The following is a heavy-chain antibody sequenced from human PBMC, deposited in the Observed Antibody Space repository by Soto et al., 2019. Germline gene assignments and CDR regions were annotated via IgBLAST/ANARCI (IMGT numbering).Heavy chain of an antibody. CDR3: AKDGRQRTTPPSKNDAFDI. CDR2: ISGSGGST. CDR1: GFTFSSYA. J-gene: IGHJ3*02. V-gene: IGHV3-23*01. Sequence: EVQLLESGGGLVQPGGSLRLSCAASGFTFSSYAMSWVRQAPGKGLEWVSAISGSGGSTYYADSVKGRFTISRDNSKNTLYLQMNSLRAEDTAVYYCAKDGRQRTTPPSKNDAFDIWGQGTMVTVSS.